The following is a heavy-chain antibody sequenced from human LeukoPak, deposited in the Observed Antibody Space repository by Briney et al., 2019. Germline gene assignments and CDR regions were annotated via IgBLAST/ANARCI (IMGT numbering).Heavy chain of an antibody. D-gene: IGHD3-10*01. CDR3: ARTKDYYGSGYNAFDI. CDR2: INSDGSST. J-gene: IGHJ3*02. V-gene: IGHV3-74*01. Sequence: GGSLRLSCAVSGFTFSSYWMHWVRQAPGKGLVWVSRINSDGSSTNYADSVKGRFTISRDNAKNTLYLRMNSLRAEDTAVYYCARTKDYYGSGYNAFDIWGQGTMVTVSS. CDR1: GFTFSSYW.